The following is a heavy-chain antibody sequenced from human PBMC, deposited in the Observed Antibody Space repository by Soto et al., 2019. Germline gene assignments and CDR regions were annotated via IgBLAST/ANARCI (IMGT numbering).Heavy chain of an antibody. J-gene: IGHJ4*02. CDR2: IFYSGST. CDR1: GDSISSGDYY. V-gene: IGHV4-30-4*01. CDR3: ARGETHDVLTGYYFDC. D-gene: IGHD3-9*01. Sequence: PSETLSLTCTVSGDSISSGDYYWSWIRQPPGKGLEWIGYIFYSGSTYYNPSLKSRVTISVDTSKNQFSLKLSSVTAADTAVYYCARGETHDVLTGYYFDCWGQGTLVTVSS.